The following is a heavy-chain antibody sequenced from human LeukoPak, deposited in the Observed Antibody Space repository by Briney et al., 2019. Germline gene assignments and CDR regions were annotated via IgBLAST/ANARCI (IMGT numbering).Heavy chain of an antibody. V-gene: IGHV4-4*07. J-gene: IGHJ6*03. CDR3: ARSKFYDSTGYSTGYYMDV. D-gene: IGHD3-22*01. Sequence: SETLSLTCTVSGGSIFSNYWSWIRQSAGTGLEWIGRIYGSGIADYNPSLKSRVTMSLDTSRKQFSLRLTSVTAADTAVYYCARSKFYDSTGYSTGYYMDVWGKGTTVSVFS. CDR1: GGSIFSNY. CDR2: IYGSGIA.